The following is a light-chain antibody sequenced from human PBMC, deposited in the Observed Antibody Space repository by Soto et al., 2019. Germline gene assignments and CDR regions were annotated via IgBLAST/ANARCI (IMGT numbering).Light chain of an antibody. CDR1: RGVIRW. J-gene: IGKJ1*01. V-gene: IGKV1-5*01. CDR3: QHYASYSPT. CDR2: DSS. Sequence: SQMTQSPSTLSASVGDIVTITWRSSRGVIRWLACYRLKAGKAPKVLICDSSTLESGSPSRFSGSGSGTEFTLTISSLQPDDFATYYCQHYASYSPTFGQGTKVDIK.